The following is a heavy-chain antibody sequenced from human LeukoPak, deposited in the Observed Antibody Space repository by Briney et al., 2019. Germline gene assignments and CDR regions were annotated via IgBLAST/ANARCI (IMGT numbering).Heavy chain of an antibody. CDR1: GGSISSYY. Sequence: SSETLSLTCTVSGGSISSYYWSWIRQPAGKGLEWIGRIYTSGSTNYNPSLKSRVTMSVDTSKNQFSLRLSSVTAADTAVYYCAREYCSSTSCYGVGNWGQGTLVTVSS. V-gene: IGHV4-4*07. D-gene: IGHD2-2*01. J-gene: IGHJ4*02. CDR2: IYTSGST. CDR3: AREYCSSTSCYGVGN.